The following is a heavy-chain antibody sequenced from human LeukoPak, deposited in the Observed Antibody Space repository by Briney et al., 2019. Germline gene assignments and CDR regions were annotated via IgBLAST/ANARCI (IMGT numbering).Heavy chain of an antibody. Sequence: GRSLRLSCAASGFTFSSYAMHWVRQAPGKGLEWVANIKQDGSEKYYVDSVKGRFTISRDNAKNSLYLQMNSLRAEDTAVYYCAREIPHEYYFDYWGQGTLVTVSS. V-gene: IGHV3-7*01. CDR3: AREIPHEYYFDY. CDR1: GFTFSSYA. D-gene: IGHD6-6*01. CDR2: IKQDGSEK. J-gene: IGHJ4*02.